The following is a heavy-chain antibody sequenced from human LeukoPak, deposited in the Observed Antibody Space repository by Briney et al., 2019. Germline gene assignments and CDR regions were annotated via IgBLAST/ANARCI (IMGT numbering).Heavy chain of an antibody. CDR1: GFTFSSYS. CDR3: ARGGRIQFDP. CDR2: ISSSSSTI. Sequence: PGGSLRLSCAASGFTFSSYSMNWVRQAPGKRLEWVSYISSSSSTIYYADSVKGRFTISRDNAKNSLYLQMNSLRAEDTAVYYCARGGRIQFDPWGQGTLVTVSS. D-gene: IGHD2-21*01. V-gene: IGHV3-48*01. J-gene: IGHJ5*02.